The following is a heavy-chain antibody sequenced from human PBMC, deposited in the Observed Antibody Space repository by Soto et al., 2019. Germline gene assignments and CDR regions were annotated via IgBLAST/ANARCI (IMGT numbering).Heavy chain of an antibody. D-gene: IGHD3-22*01. V-gene: IGHV4-59*08. CDR1: GGSISSYY. CDR2: ISSSGST. J-gene: IGHJ4*02. Sequence: SETLSLTCTVSGGSISSYYWSWIRQPPGKGLEWVGYISSSGSTNYNPSLNSRVTISVDTSKNQFFLKLSSVTAADTAVYYCARHLFDSSGYYFLDLDYWGQGTLVTSPQ. CDR3: ARHLFDSSGYYFLDLDY.